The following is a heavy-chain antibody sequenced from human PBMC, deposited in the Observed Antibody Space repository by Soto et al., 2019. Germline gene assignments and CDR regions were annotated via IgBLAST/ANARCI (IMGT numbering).Heavy chain of an antibody. CDR1: GFNFSSHG. J-gene: IGHJ6*02. V-gene: IGHV3-30*02. CDR2: IRFDGSDK. Sequence: GGSLRLSCAASGFNFSSHGLHWVRQAPGKGLEWVARIRFDGSDKDYADSVKGRFTTSRDNSKNTLYLQMNSLRAEDTAVYYCANDLNSGSYYIYFYGMDVWGQGTTVTVSS. CDR3: ANDLNSGSYYIYFYGMDV. D-gene: IGHD1-26*01.